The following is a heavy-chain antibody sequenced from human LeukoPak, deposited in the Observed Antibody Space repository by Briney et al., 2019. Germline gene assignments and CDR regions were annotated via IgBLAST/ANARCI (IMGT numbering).Heavy chain of an antibody. V-gene: IGHV3-23*01. CDR3: ATREWLHHPLDY. D-gene: IGHD3-3*01. CDR1: GFTFSSYA. J-gene: IGHJ4*02. Sequence: GGSLRLSCAASGFTFSSYAMSWVRQAPGKGLEWVSAISGSGGSTYYADSVKGRFTISRDNSKNTLYLQVNSLRAEDTAVYYCATREWLHHPLDYWGQGTLVTVSS. CDR2: ISGSGGST.